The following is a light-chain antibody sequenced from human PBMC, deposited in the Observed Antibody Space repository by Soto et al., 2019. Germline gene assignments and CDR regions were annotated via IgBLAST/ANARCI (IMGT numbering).Light chain of an antibody. J-gene: IGLJ2*01. CDR1: SSDVGGYNY. Sequence: QSVLTQPRSVSGSPGQSVTISCTGTSSDVGGYNYVSWYQQHPGKAPKLMIYDVSKRPSGLPDRFSGSKSGNTPSLTISGLQPEDGADYYCCSYAGSYPVVFGGGTNL. CDR3: CSYAGSYPVV. V-gene: IGLV2-11*01. CDR2: DVS.